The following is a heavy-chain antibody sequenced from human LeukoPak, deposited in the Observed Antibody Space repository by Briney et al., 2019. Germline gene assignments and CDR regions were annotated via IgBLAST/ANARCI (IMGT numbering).Heavy chain of an antibody. CDR3: ARDYYDSSGYYQKLDY. Sequence: RSLRLSCAASGFTFSSYAMHWVRQAPGKGLEWVAVISYDGSNKYYADSVKGRLTTSRDNSKNTLYLQMNSLRAEDTAVYYCARDYYDSSGYYQKLDYWGQGTLVTVSS. J-gene: IGHJ4*02. V-gene: IGHV3-30*04. D-gene: IGHD3-22*01. CDR2: ISYDGSNK. CDR1: GFTFSSYA.